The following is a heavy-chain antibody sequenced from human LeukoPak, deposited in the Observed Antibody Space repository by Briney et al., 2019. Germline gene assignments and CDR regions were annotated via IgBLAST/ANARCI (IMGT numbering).Heavy chain of an antibody. J-gene: IGHJ4*02. CDR3: ARVNCSTTSCRFKILFY. Sequence: ASLKVSCKASGYSFTNYDINWVRQATGQGLEWMGSMNPNSGNTGYAKKFQGRVTMTRNTSISTAYMELSSLTSEDTAVYYCARVNCSTTSCRFKILFYWGQRTLVTVSS. CDR2: MNPNSGNT. D-gene: IGHD2-2*01. CDR1: GYSFTNYD. V-gene: IGHV1-8*01.